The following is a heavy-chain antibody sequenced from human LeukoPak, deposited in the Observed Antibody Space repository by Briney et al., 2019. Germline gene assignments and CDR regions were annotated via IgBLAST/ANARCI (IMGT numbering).Heavy chain of an antibody. CDR2: IYYSGST. Sequence: PSETLSLTCTVSGGXISSYYWNWIRQPPGKGLEWIGNIYYSGSTNYNPSLKSRVTISVDTSKNQFSLKLRSVTAADTAVYYCARRVYGDYGNWFDPWGQGTLVTVSS. V-gene: IGHV4-59*08. J-gene: IGHJ5*02. CDR1: GGXISSYY. CDR3: ARRVYGDYGNWFDP. D-gene: IGHD4-17*01.